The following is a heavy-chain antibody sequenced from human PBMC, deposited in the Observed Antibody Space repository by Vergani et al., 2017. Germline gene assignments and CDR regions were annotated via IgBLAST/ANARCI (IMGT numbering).Heavy chain of an antibody. D-gene: IGHD6-13*01. CDR1: GFTVSSNY. CDR3: ARGWSPKTYYFDY. CDR2: IYSGGST. Sequence: EVQLVESGGGLIQPGWSLRLSCAASGFTVSSNYMSWVRQAPGKGLEWVSVIYSGGSTYYADSVKGRFTISRDNSKNTLYLQMNSLRAEDTAVYYCARGWSPKTYYFDYWGQGTLVTVSS. V-gene: IGHV3-53*01. J-gene: IGHJ4*02.